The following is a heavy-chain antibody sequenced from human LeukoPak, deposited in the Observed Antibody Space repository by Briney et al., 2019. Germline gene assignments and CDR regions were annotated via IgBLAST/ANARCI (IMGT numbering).Heavy chain of an antibody. CDR1: GFTFSSYS. D-gene: IGHD6-13*01. CDR3: ARDHVGIAAVGGGY. CDR2: ISSSSSYI. V-gene: IGHV3-21*01. J-gene: IGHJ4*02. Sequence: GRSLRLSCAASGFTFSSYSMNWVRQAPGKGLEWVSSISSSSSYIYYADSVKGRFTISRDNAKNSLYLQMNSLRAEDTAVYYCARDHVGIAAVGGGYWGQGTLVTVSS.